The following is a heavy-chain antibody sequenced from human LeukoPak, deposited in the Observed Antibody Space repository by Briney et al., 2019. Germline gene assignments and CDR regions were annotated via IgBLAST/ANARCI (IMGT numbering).Heavy chain of an antibody. Sequence: GGSLRLSCAASGFTFSSYAMSWVRQAPGKVLEWVSAISGSGGSTYYADSVKGRFTISRDNSKNTLYLQMNSLRAEDTAVYYCARVWFGEFAYFDYWGQGTLVTVSS. CDR1: GFTFSSYA. V-gene: IGHV3-23*01. D-gene: IGHD3-10*01. CDR3: ARVWFGEFAYFDY. J-gene: IGHJ4*02. CDR2: ISGSGGST.